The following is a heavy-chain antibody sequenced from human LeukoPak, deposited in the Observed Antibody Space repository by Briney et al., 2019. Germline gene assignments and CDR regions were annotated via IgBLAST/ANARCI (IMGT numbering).Heavy chain of an antibody. CDR3: ARGAYIVVVPAAIVGVFWFDP. CDR2: INPNSGGT. J-gene: IGHJ5*02. D-gene: IGHD2-2*02. CDR1: GYTFTGYY. V-gene: IGHV1-2*02. Sequence: ASVKVSCKASGYTFTGYYMHWVRQAPGQGLEWMGWINPNSGGTNYAQKFQGRVTMPRDTSISTAYMELSRLRSDATAVYYCARGAYIVVVPAAIVGVFWFDPWGQGTLVTVSS.